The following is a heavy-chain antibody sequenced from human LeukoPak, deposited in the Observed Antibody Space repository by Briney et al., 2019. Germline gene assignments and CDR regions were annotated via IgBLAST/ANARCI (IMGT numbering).Heavy chain of an antibody. D-gene: IGHD3-3*01. CDR2: IKQYGSEK. CDR1: GFTFSSYE. CDR3: TRDFGRSSYYFDF. Sequence: GGSLRLSCAASGFTFSSYEMNWVRQAPGKGLEWVANIKQYGSEKYYVDSVRGRLTISRDNAENSLFLQMNRLRVEDTAVYYCTRDFGRSSYYFDFWGQGTLVTVSS. V-gene: IGHV3-7*01. J-gene: IGHJ4*02.